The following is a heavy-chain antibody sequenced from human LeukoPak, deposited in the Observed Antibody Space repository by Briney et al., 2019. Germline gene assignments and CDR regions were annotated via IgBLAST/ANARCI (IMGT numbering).Heavy chain of an antibody. CDR3: ARGHRGGKWFGGRASRSDAFDI. D-gene: IGHD3-10*01. Sequence: KTSETLSLTCTVSGGSISSSSYYWGWIRQPPGKGLEWIGSIYYSGSTYYNPSLKSRVTISVDTSKNQFSLKLSSVTAADTAVYYCARGHRGGKWFGGRASRSDAFDIWGQGTMVTVSS. J-gene: IGHJ3*02. CDR1: GGSISSSSYY. CDR2: IYYSGST. V-gene: IGHV4-39*01.